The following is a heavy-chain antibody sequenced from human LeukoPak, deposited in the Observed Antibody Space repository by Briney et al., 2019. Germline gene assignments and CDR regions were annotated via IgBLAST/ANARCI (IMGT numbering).Heavy chain of an antibody. D-gene: IGHD6-19*01. CDR1: GFTFSSYA. CDR3: ARDPSSGWYLKGWFDP. Sequence: QPGGSLRLSCAASGFTFSSYAMSWVRQAPGKGLEWVSAISGSGGSTYYADSVKGRFTISRDNSKNTLYLQMNSLRAEDTAVYYCARDPSSGWYLKGWFDPWGQGTLVTVSS. J-gene: IGHJ5*02. CDR2: ISGSGGST. V-gene: IGHV3-23*01.